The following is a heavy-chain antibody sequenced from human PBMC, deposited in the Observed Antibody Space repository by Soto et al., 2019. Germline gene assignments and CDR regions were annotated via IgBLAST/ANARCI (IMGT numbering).Heavy chain of an antibody. J-gene: IGHJ4*02. CDR3: ARDDEGGSYCDLDD. D-gene: IGHD3-10*01. CDR1: GFTFSNYI. V-gene: IGHV3-30-3*01. CDR2: ILHDGNNK. Sequence: QVQLVESGGGVVQPGRSLRLSCAASGFTFSNYIMHWVRQAPGKGLEWVAIILHDGNNKYYADSVKGRFTISRDNSKNTLYLQMNSLRTEDTAIYYCARDDEGGSYCDLDDWGQGTLVTVSS.